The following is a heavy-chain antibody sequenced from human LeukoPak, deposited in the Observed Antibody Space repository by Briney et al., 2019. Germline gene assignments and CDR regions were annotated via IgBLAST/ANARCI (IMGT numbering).Heavy chain of an antibody. V-gene: IGHV3-48*02. Sequence: PGGSLRLSCSASGFTFSSYAMHWVRQAPGKGLEWVSYISSSSSTIYYADSVKGRFTISRDNAKNSLYLQMNSLRDEDTAVYYCARESEDRYCSSTSCYGGDAFDIWGQGTMVTVSS. D-gene: IGHD2-2*01. J-gene: IGHJ3*02. CDR3: ARESEDRYCSSTSCYGGDAFDI. CDR1: GFTFSSYA. CDR2: ISSSSSTI.